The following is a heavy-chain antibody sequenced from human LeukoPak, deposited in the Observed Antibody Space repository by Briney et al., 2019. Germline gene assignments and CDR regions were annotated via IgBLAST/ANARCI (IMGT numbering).Heavy chain of an antibody. Sequence: GSSVKVSCKASGGTFSSYAISAGRQAAGQGRGGMGRIIPIFGIANYAQKFQCRVTITADKSKSTDYMELRSLRSEATAVYYCAREGRDGYNYPSSWFDPWGQGTLVTVSS. CDR2: IIPIFGIA. D-gene: IGHD5-24*01. J-gene: IGHJ5*02. CDR3: AREGRDGYNYPSSWFDP. V-gene: IGHV1-69*04. CDR1: GGTFSSYA.